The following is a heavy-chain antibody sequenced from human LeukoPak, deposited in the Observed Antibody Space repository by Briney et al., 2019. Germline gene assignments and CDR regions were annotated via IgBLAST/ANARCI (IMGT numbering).Heavy chain of an antibody. CDR3: ARAGDYGDYVFDY. D-gene: IGHD4-17*01. V-gene: IGHV4-30-2*01. CDR1: GGSLSSGGYS. CDR2: IYHSGST. J-gene: IGHJ4*02. Sequence: PSQTLSLTCAVSGGSLSSGGYSWSWIGQPPGKGLEWIGYIYHSGSTYYNPSLKSRVTISVDRSKNQFSLKLSSVTAADTAMYYCARAGDYGDYVFDYWGQGTLVTVSS.